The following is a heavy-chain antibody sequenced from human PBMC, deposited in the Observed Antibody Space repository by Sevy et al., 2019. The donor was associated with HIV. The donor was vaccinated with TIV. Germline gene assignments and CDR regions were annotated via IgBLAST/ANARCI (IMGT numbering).Heavy chain of an antibody. D-gene: IGHD2-2*01. V-gene: IGHV3-30-3*01. CDR3: SSDYRARYCSSTSCYGWLDP. CDR1: GFTFSSYA. CDR2: ISSDGSNK. Sequence: GGSLRLSCAASGFTFSSYAMHWVRQAPGKGLEWVAVISSDGSNKYYADSVKGRFTISRDNSKNTLYLQMNSLRAEDTAVYYWSSDYRARYCSSTSCYGWLDPWGQGTLVTVSS. J-gene: IGHJ5*02.